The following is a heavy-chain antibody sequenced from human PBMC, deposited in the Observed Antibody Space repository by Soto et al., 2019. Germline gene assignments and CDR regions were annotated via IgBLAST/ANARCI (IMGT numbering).Heavy chain of an antibody. CDR2: ISYDGSNK. Sequence: PGGSLRLSCAASGFTFSSYGMHWVRQAPGKGLEWVAVISYDGSNKYYADSVKGRFTISRDNSKNTLYLQMNSLRAEDTAVYYCAKVILEQLVPYCYYGMDVWGQGTTVTVSS. CDR3: AKVILEQLVPYCYYGMDV. CDR1: GFTFSSYG. V-gene: IGHV3-30*18. J-gene: IGHJ6*02. D-gene: IGHD6-6*01.